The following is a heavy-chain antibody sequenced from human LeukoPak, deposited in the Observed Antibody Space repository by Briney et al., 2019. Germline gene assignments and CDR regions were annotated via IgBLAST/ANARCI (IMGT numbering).Heavy chain of an antibody. V-gene: IGHV3-23*01. D-gene: IGHD4/OR15-4a*01. J-gene: IGHJ4*02. Sequence: GGSLRLSCAASGFTFSNSAMTWVRQVPGKGLEWVSGISNSGDATYYADFVKGRFTIARDNSKSTLYLQMNSLRVEDTAVYYCAKAGLVRGGALDSWGQGTLVTVSS. CDR1: GFTFSNSA. CDR2: ISNSGDAT. CDR3: AKAGLVRGGALDS.